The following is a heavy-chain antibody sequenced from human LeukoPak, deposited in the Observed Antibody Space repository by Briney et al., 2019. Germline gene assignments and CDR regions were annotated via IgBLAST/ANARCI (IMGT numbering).Heavy chain of an antibody. CDR2: IYYSGSI. J-gene: IGHJ3*02. CDR3: ARDGYSYGSWASDI. D-gene: IGHD5-18*01. CDR1: GGSISSGGYY. Sequence: SETLSLTCTVSGGSISSGGYYWSWIRQHPGKGLEGIGYIYYSGSIYYNPSLKSRVTISVDTSKNQFSLKLSSVTAADTAVYYCARDGYSYGSWASDIWGQGTMVTVSS. V-gene: IGHV4-31*03.